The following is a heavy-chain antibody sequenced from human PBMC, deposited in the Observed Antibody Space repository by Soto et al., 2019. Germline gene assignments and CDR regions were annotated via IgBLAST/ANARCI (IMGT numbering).Heavy chain of an antibody. CDR3: ARGYGSSSGLDY. V-gene: IGHV4-39*01. Sequence: SETLSLTCTVSGGSISSPDHYWGWIRQPPGRGLEWIGSIYYSGTTYYNSSLMSRVSMSKDTSSNQFSLKLSSVIAADTAVYYCARGYGSSSGLDYWGQGTLVTVSS. D-gene: IGHD6-6*01. CDR1: GGSISSPDHY. J-gene: IGHJ4*02. CDR2: IYYSGTT.